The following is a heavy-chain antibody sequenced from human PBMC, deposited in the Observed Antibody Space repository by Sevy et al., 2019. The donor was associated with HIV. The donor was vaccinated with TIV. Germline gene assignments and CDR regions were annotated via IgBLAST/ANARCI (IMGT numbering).Heavy chain of an antibody. J-gene: IGHJ4*01. D-gene: IGHD3-22*01. CDR3: ARLFDDSSGPPSDY. CDR1: GDSISSSNFY. CDR2: IYYSGST. V-gene: IGHV4-39*01. Sequence: SETSLTCTVSGDSISSSNFYWGWIRQPPGKGLEWIGSIYYSGSTYYNPSLKSRVTISVDTSKDQFSLKLRSVTAADTAVYYCARLFDDSSGPPSDYWGQEPWSPSPQ.